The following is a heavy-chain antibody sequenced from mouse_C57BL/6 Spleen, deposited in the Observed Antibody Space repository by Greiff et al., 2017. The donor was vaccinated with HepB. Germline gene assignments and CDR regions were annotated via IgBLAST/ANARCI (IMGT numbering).Heavy chain of an antibody. J-gene: IGHJ3*01. CDR3: ARRRRSSWFAY. CDR1: GFTFSSYA. V-gene: IGHV5-4*03. Sequence: EVRLVESGGGLVKPGGSLKLSCAASGFTFSSYAMSWVRQTPEKRLGWVATISDGGSYTYYPDNVKGRFTISRDNAKNNLYLQMSHLKSEDTAMYYCARRRRSSWFAYWGQGTLVTVSA. D-gene: IGHD1-1*01. CDR2: ISDGGSYT.